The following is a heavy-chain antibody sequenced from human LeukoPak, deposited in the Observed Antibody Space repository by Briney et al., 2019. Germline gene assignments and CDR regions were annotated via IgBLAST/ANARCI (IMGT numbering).Heavy chain of an antibody. Sequence: KASETLSLTCTVSGGSISSYYWSWIRQPPGKGLEWIGYIYYSGSTNYNPSLKSRVTISVDTSKNQFSLKLSSVTAADTAVYYCARIRGPFYFDYWGQGTLVTVSS. J-gene: IGHJ4*02. V-gene: IGHV4-59*12. CDR2: IYYSGST. CDR1: GGSISSYY. CDR3: ARIRGPFYFDY.